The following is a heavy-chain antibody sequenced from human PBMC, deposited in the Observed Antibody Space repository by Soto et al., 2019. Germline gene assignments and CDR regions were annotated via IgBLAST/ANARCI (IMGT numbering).Heavy chain of an antibody. CDR3: ARDLPMRTGPENFDY. CDR1: GGTFSSYT. V-gene: IGHV1-69*08. CDR2: IIPILGIA. Sequence: QVQLVQSGAEVKKPGSSVKVSCKASGGTFSSYTISWVRQAPGQGLEWMGRIIPILGIANYAQKFQGRVTITADKSTSPAYMELSSLRSEDTAVYYCARDLPMRTGPENFDYWGQGTLVTVSS. J-gene: IGHJ4*02.